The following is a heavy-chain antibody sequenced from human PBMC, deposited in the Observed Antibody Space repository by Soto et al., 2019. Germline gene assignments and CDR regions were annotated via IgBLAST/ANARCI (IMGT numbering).Heavy chain of an antibody. D-gene: IGHD4-17*01. V-gene: IGHV1-46*01. CDR1: GYTFTSYY. CDR3: ASSYGVYPHYYYGMDV. J-gene: IGHJ6*02. Sequence: ASVKVSCKASGYTFTSYYMHWVRQAPGQGLEWMGIINPSGGSTSYAQKFQGRVTMTRDTSTSTVYMELSSLRSEDTAVYYCASSYGVYPHYYYGMDVWGQGTTVTVSS. CDR2: INPSGGST.